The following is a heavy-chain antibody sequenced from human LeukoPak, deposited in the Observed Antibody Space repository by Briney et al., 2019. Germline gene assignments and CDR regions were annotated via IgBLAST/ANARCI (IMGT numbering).Heavy chain of an antibody. CDR2: ISGSGGST. V-gene: IGHV3-23*01. Sequence: PGGSLRLSCAASGFTFRSYAMSWVRQAPGKGLERVSAISGSGGSTYYADSVKGRFTISRDNSKNTLYLQTNSLRAEDTAVYYCAKDGDGSGSNFDYWGQGTLVTVSS. D-gene: IGHD3-10*01. J-gene: IGHJ4*02. CDR1: GFTFRSYA. CDR3: AKDGDGSGSNFDY.